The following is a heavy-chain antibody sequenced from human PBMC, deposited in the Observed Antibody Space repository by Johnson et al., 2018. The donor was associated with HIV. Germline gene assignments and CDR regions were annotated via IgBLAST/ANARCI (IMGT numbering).Heavy chain of an antibody. J-gene: IGHJ3*02. D-gene: IGHD3-10*01. CDR1: GFTFDDYA. CDR2: LSWDGAIT. CDR3: ARAEIYEGRVGDFAFDI. V-gene: IGHV3-43D*03. Sequence: VQLVESGGVVVQPGGSLRLSCAASGFTFDDYAMHWVRQAPGNGLEWVSLLSWDGAITHYADSVKGRFTISRDNSRNSLYLQMTSLRPEDTALYYCARAEIYEGRVGDFAFDIWGRGTMVTVSS.